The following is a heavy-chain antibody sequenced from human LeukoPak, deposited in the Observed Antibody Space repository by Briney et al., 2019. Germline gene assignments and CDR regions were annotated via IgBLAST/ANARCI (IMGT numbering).Heavy chain of an antibody. CDR1: GFTFSSYS. J-gene: IGHJ4*02. V-gene: IGHV3-74*01. Sequence: GGSLRLSCAASGFTFSSYSMNWVRQAPGKGLVWVSRINSDGSVTSYADSVKGRFTISRDNAKNTLYLQMNSLRAEDTAVYYCAKDIGRGGYWGQGTLVTVSS. CDR3: AKDIGRGGY. D-gene: IGHD3-16*01. CDR2: INSDGSVT.